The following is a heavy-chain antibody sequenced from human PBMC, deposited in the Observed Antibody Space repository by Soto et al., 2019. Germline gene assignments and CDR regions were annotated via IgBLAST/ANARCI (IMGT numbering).Heavy chain of an antibody. CDR2: ISGSGGST. J-gene: IGHJ4*01. D-gene: IGHD1-26*01. V-gene: IGHV3-23*01. Sequence: GGYLRLSCAASGFTFSSYAMSWVRQSPGKGLEWVSAISGSGGSTYYADSVKGRFTISRDNSKNTLYLQMNSLRAEDTAVYYCAKIPNIVGATTTLYFDYWGHGTLVTVSS. CDR1: GFTFSSYA. CDR3: AKIPNIVGATTTLYFDY.